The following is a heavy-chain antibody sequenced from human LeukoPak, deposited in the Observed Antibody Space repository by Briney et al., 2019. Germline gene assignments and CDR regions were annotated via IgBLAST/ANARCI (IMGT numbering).Heavy chain of an antibody. D-gene: IGHD6-19*01. CDR1: GSTSSSYS. V-gene: IGHV3-21*01. CDR2: IGSSGTYI. Sequence: GGSLRLSCAASGSTSSSYSMNWVRQAPGKGLEWVSSIGSSGTYIYYADSVKGRFTISRDNAKNSLYLQMNSLRAEDTAVYFCAREREQWHAFDIWGQGTMVTVSS. J-gene: IGHJ3*02. CDR3: AREREQWHAFDI.